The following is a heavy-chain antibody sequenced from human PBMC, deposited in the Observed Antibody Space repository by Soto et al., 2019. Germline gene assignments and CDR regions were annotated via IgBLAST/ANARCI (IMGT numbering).Heavy chain of an antibody. CDR2: TISSSSTI. J-gene: IGHJ6*02. CDR1: GVTLSSYR. Sequence: GSLSRTSGDSGVTLSSYRVNWVRQAPGKGLEWVSYTISSSSTIYYANSEKGRFTIARNNAKTSLYLQMSSLRDEDTDVYYCARDPSFGPSDYGMDVWGQGTTVTVSS. D-gene: IGHD3-16*01. V-gene: IGHV3-48*02. CDR3: ARDPSFGPSDYGMDV.